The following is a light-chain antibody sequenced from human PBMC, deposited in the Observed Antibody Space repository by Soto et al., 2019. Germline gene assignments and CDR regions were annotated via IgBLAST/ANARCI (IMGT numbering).Light chain of an antibody. J-gene: IGLJ1*01. CDR3: ISYTDRQSYL. Sequence: QSVLTQPASVSGSPGQSITISCSGTSSDIGSYDHVAWYQQFPGKSPKLIIYAVSDRPSGVSDRFSGSKSGISASLTISVLQTEDEADYYFISYTDRQSYLCGTGTKVTVL. CDR2: AVS. V-gene: IGLV2-14*03. CDR1: SSDIGSYDH.